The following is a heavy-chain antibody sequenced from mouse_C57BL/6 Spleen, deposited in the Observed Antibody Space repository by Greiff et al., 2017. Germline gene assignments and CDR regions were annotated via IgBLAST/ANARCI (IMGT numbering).Heavy chain of an antibody. J-gene: IGHJ4*01. Sequence: HVMLVESGPGLVAPSQSLSITCTVSGFSLTSYGVHWVRQPPGKGLEWLVVIWSDGSTTYNSALKSRRSISKDNSKSQVFLKMNSLQTDDTAMYYCARQYDYAGRLYAMDYWGQGTSVTVSS. D-gene: IGHD2-4*01. V-gene: IGHV2-6-1*01. CDR1: GFSLTSYG. CDR3: ARQYDYAGRLYAMDY. CDR2: IWSDGST.